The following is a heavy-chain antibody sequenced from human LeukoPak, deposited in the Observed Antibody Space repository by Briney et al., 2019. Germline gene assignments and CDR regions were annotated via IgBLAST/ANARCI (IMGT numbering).Heavy chain of an antibody. CDR1: GYTFTGYY. D-gene: IGHD3-10*01. J-gene: IGHJ6*03. Sequence: ASVKVSCKASGYTFTGYYMHWVRQAPGQGLEWMGWINPNSGGTNYAQKFQGRVTMTRDTSISTAYMEPSRLRSDDTAVYYCATAARGRTTMIRGVIIPTRSRNYYYYMDVWGKGTTVTISS. CDR3: ATAARGRTTMIRGVIIPTRSRNYYYYMDV. V-gene: IGHV1-2*02. CDR2: INPNSGGT.